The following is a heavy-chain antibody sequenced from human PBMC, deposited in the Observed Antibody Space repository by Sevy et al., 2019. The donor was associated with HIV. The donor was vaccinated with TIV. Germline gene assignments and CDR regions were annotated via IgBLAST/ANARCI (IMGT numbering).Heavy chain of an antibody. D-gene: IGHD2-2*01. Sequence: ASVKVSCKASGYTVTSYVMNWVRQAPGQGLEWMGWINTNTGNPTYAQGFTGRFVFSLDTSVSTAYLQISSLKAEDTAVYYCARGERSSSSCYYYYGMDVWGQGATVTVSS. CDR1: GYTVTSYV. CDR2: INTNTGNP. V-gene: IGHV7-4-1*02. CDR3: ARGERSSSSCYYYYGMDV. J-gene: IGHJ6*02.